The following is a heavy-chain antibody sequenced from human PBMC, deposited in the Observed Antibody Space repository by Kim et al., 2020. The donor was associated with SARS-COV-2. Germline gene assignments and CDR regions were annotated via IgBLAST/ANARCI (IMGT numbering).Heavy chain of an antibody. Sequence: ASVKVSCKASGYTFTSYGISWVRQAPGQGLEWMGWISAYNGNTNYAQKLQGRVTMTTDTSTSTAYMELRSLRSDDMAVYYCARQVCGGDCYSWEYYYGMDVWGQGTTVTVSS. CDR2: ISAYNGNT. CDR3: ARQVCGGDCYSWEYYYGMDV. D-gene: IGHD2-21*02. J-gene: IGHJ6*02. V-gene: IGHV1-18*03. CDR1: GYTFTSYG.